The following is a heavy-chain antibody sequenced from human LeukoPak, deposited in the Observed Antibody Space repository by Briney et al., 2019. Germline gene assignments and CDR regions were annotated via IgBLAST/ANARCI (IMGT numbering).Heavy chain of an antibody. Sequence: ASVKVSCKTSGYTFSGYYMEWVRQAPGQGLEWMGWINLNSGDTKYAQKFQGRVTLTRDMSISTAYMELSRLISDDTAVYYCARLQLRHCSRTSCANEFDYWGQGTLVTVSS. J-gene: IGHJ4*02. CDR1: GYTFSGYY. CDR3: ARLQLRHCSRTSCANEFDY. V-gene: IGHV1-2*02. CDR2: INLNSGDT. D-gene: IGHD2-2*01.